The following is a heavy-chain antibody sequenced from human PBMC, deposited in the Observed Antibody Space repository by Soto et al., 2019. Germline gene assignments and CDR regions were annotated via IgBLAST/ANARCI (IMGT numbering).Heavy chain of an antibody. D-gene: IGHD2-15*01. V-gene: IGHV2-5*02. Sequence: QITLKESGPTLVKPTQTLTLTCTFSGFSLSTSGVGVGWIRQPPGKALEWLALIYWDDDKRYSPSLKSRLTITKDTSKNQVVLTMTNMDPVDTATYYCAHHPADHCSGGSCYWYFDLWGRGTLVTVSS. CDR3: AHHPADHCSGGSCYWYFDL. CDR2: IYWDDDK. J-gene: IGHJ2*01. CDR1: GFSLSTSGVG.